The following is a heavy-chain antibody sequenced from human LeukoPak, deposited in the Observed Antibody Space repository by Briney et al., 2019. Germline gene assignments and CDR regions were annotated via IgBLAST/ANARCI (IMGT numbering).Heavy chain of an antibody. CDR1: GGSISRYY. Sequence: SETLSLTCTVSGGSISRYYWGWIRQPPGKGLEWIGSIYYSGSTYYNPSLKSRVTISVDTSKNQFSLKLSSVTAADTAVYYCARIIAAAAWGDYWGQGTLVTVSS. D-gene: IGHD6-13*01. CDR3: ARIIAAAAWGDY. V-gene: IGHV4-39*07. J-gene: IGHJ4*02. CDR2: IYYSGST.